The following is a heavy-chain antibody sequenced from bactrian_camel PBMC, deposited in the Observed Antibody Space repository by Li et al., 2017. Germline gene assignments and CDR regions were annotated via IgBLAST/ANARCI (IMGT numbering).Heavy chain of an antibody. CDR1: GYIFSDCG. CDR3: TTAARVSSDYYCPTY. D-gene: IGHD4*01. V-gene: IGHV3S53*01. J-gene: IGHJ4*01. Sequence: HVQLVESGGGSVQAGGSLKLSCAASGYIFSDCGMGWYRQAPGKERELVSSVSRDGTTTYEDSVKGRFTISRDNAKNTLYLQMNSLKTDDTAVYYCTTAARVSSDYYCPTYWGQGTQVTVS. CDR2: VSRDGTT.